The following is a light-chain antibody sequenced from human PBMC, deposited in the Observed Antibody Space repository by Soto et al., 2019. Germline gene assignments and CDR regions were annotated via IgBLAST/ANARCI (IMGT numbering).Light chain of an antibody. V-gene: IGLV3-21*02. Sequence: SYVVTQPPSVSAAPGQTARITCGGENIGGKNVHWYQQMPGQAPVLVVFDDSVRPSGIPERFSGSNSGNTATLTISRVEAGDEADYYCLVREGPRDVYVFGGGTKVTVL. CDR2: DDS. CDR3: LVREGPRDVYV. J-gene: IGLJ1*01. CDR1: NIGGKN.